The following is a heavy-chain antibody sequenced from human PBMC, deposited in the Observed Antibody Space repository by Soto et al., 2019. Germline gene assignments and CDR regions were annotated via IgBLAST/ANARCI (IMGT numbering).Heavy chain of an antibody. V-gene: IGHV4-59*01. D-gene: IGHD3-22*01. CDR1: GGSISSYY. CDR2: IYYSGST. Sequence: SETLSLTCTVSGGSISSYYWSWIRQPPGKGLEWIGYIYYSGSTNYNPSLKSRVTISVDTSKNQFSLKLSSVTAADTAVYYCAREATSLYYEAYYYYMDVWGKGTTVPVSS. CDR3: AREATSLYYEAYYYYMDV. J-gene: IGHJ6*03.